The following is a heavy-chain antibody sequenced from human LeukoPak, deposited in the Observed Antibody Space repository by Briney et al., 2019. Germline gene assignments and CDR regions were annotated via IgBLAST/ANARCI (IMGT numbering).Heavy chain of an antibody. V-gene: IGHV3-21*01. CDR1: GFTFSSYS. J-gene: IGHJ4*02. D-gene: IGHD3-10*01. CDR2: ISSSSSYI. Sequence: GGSLRLSCAASGFTFSSYSMNWVRQAPGKGLEWVSSISSSSSYIYYADSVKGRFTISRDNAKNSLYLQMNSLRAEDTALCYCARGHGPGSYFQTPFDYWGQGTLVTVSS. CDR3: ARGHGPGSYFQTPFDY.